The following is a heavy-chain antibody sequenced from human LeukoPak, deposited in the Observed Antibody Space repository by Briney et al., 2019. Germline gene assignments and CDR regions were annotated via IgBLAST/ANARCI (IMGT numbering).Heavy chain of an antibody. J-gene: IGHJ4*02. CDR2: IDSGGSNT. CDR1: GFTFSTYW. Sequence: GGSLRLSCVVSGFTFSTYWMHWVRQGPGKGLVWVSRIDSGGSNTLYADSVRGRLTISRDNAKNTLYLQMNSLRVEDTAMYYCARVGREYSSSSPPDYWGQGTLVTVSS. CDR3: ARVGREYSSSSPPDY. V-gene: IGHV3-74*01. D-gene: IGHD6-6*01.